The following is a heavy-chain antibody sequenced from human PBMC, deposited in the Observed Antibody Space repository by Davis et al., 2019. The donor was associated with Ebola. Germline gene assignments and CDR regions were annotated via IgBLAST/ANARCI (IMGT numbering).Heavy chain of an antibody. D-gene: IGHD5-12*01. V-gene: IGHV1-58*01. CDR2: IVVGSGNT. Sequence: SVKVSCKASGFTFTSSAVQWVRQARGQRLEWIGWIVVGSGNTNYAQKFQERVTITRDMSTSTAYMELSSLRSEDTAVYYCARRWDSGYDGYYFDYWGQGTLVTVSS. CDR3: ARRWDSGYDGYYFDY. J-gene: IGHJ4*02. CDR1: GFTFTSSA.